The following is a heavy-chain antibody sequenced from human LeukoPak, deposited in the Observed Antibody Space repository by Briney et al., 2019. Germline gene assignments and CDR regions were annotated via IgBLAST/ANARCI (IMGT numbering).Heavy chain of an antibody. CDR1: GYTFTSSS. J-gene: IGHJ3*02. CDR2: INIKTGNP. V-gene: IGHV7-4-1*02. D-gene: IGHD2-8*01. Sequence: ASVKVSCKASGYTFTSSSMNWVRQAPGQGLEWMGWINIKTGNPTYAQGFTGRFVLSLDTSVGTTYLQISSLEADDTAVYYCATENGPFDIWGQGTMVTVSS. CDR3: ATENGPFDI.